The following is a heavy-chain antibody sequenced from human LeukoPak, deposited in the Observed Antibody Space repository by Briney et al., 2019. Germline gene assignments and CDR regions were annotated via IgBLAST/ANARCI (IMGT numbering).Heavy chain of an antibody. CDR3: ARVIVPAARSLYYYYMDV. D-gene: IGHD2-2*01. V-gene: IGHV1-8*03. CDR2: MNPNSGNT. J-gene: IGHJ6*03. Sequence: GASVKVSCKASGYTFTSYDINWVRQATGQGLEWMGWMNPNSGNTGYAQKFQGRVTITRNTSISTAYMELSSLRSEDTAVYYCARVIVPAARSLYYYYMDVWGKRTTVTVSS. CDR1: GYTFTSYD.